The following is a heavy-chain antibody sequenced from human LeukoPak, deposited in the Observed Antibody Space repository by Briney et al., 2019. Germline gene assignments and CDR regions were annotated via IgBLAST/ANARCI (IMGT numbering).Heavy chain of an antibody. CDR3: ARGGLYCSGVSCYPIYFDY. V-gene: IGHV1-69*13. J-gene: IGHJ4*02. D-gene: IGHD2-15*01. CDR2: IIPIFGTA. CDR1: GGTFSSYA. Sequence: SVKVSCKASGGTFSSYAISWVRQAPGQGLEWMGGIIPIFGTANYAQKFQGRVTITADESTSTAYMELSSLRSEDTAVYYCARGGLYCSGVSCYPIYFDYWGQGTLVTVSS.